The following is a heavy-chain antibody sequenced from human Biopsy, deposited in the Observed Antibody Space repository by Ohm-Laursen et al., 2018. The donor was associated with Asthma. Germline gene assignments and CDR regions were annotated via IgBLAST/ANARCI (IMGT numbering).Heavy chain of an antibody. V-gene: IGHV1-69*01. CDR1: GGTFSSYA. J-gene: IGHJ6*02. Sequence: GPSVTVSCNASGGTFSSYAISWVRQAPGQGLEWMGGIIPIFGTANYAQKFQGRVTITADESTSTAYMELSSLRSEDTAVYYCARDPHNSYLAPLRTKFNYYYYGMDVWGQGTTVTVSS. D-gene: IGHD1-7*01. CDR2: IIPIFGTA. CDR3: ARDPHNSYLAPLRTKFNYYYYGMDV.